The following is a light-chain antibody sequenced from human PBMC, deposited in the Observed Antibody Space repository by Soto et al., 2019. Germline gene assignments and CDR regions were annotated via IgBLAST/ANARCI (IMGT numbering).Light chain of an antibody. Sequence: EIVLTQSPATLSLSPGERATLSCRASQSVRSLLAWYQQKPGQAPRLLIYDASNRATGIPARFSGSGSGTDFNLTISSLEPEDFAIYYCHQRSNWPPSFGPGTTVDI. CDR1: QSVRSL. CDR2: DAS. CDR3: HQRSNWPPS. J-gene: IGKJ3*01. V-gene: IGKV3-11*01.